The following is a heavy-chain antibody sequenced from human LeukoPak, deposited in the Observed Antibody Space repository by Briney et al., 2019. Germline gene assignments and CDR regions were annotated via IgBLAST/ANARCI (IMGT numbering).Heavy chain of an antibody. CDR1: GGSISSGGYS. V-gene: IGHV4-30-2*01. CDR3: ASLHYYYGMDV. J-gene: IGHJ6*02. Sequence: PSQTLSPTCAVSGGSISSGGYSWSWIRQPPGQGLEWIGYIYHSGSTYYNPTLKSRVTISVDRSKNQFSLKLSSVTAADTAVYYCASLHYYYGMDVWGQGTTVTVSS. CDR2: IYHSGST.